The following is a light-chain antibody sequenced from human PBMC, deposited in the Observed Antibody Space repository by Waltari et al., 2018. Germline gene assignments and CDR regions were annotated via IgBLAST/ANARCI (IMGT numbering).Light chain of an antibody. Sequence: SYELTQQPSVSVSPGQTASIPRSCVTLGDKYASWYQQKPGQSPVLVIYQDYQRPSGIPERFSGSNSGDTATLTIGGTQATDEDDYFCQAWDNSTVVFGGGTKLTVL. CDR1: TLGDKY. V-gene: IGLV3-1*01. CDR2: QDY. J-gene: IGLJ2*01. CDR3: QAWDNSTVV.